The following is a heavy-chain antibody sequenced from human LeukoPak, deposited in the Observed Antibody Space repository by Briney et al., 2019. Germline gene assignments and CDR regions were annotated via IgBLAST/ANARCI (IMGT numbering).Heavy chain of an antibody. Sequence: GGSLRLSCEASGFTFSTYWMTWVRQAPGKGLEWVANINQHGSESYYVDSVKGRFIISRDNAKNSLYLQMNSLRAADTAVYYCAREAFISSSWYPGWFDPWGQGTLVTVSS. CDR3: AREAFISSSWYPGWFDP. V-gene: IGHV3-7*01. J-gene: IGHJ5*02. D-gene: IGHD6-13*01. CDR1: GFTFSTYW. CDR2: INQHGSES.